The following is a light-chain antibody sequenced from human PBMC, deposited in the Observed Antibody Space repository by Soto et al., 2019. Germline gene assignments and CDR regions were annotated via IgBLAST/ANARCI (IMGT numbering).Light chain of an antibody. V-gene: IGKV3-11*01. CDR1: QSIHTS. Sequence: IVMTQSPATLSVSPGERATLSCRASQSIHTSLAWYQQKSGKPPRLVIYDSTLRANGVPDRFGGSRSGTEFTLTINSLEPEDFAVYYCQQRNVWSTITFGQGTRVEIK. CDR3: QQRNVWSTIT. CDR2: DST. J-gene: IGKJ5*01.